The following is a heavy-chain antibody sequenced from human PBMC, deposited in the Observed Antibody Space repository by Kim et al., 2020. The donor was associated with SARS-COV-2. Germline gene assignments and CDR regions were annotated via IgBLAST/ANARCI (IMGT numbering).Heavy chain of an antibody. CDR3: AKDLLYSSSWQRNYFDY. V-gene: IGHV3-23*01. J-gene: IGHJ4*02. Sequence: GGSLRLSCAASGFTFSSYAMSWVRQAPGKGLEWVSAISGSGGSTYYADSVKGRFTISRDNSKNTLYLQMNSLRAEDTAVYYCAKDLLYSSSWQRNYFDYWGQGTLVTVSS. D-gene: IGHD6-13*01. CDR1: GFTFSSYA. CDR2: ISGSGGST.